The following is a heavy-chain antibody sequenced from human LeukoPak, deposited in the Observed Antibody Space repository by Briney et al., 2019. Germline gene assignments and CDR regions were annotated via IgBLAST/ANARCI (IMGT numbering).Heavy chain of an antibody. CDR2: ISYSGST. D-gene: IGHD2-15*01. V-gene: IGHV4-59*01. CDR3: ARGRGYCSGGSCYPFQH. CDR1: GGSISTYY. J-gene: IGHJ1*01. Sequence: SETLSLTCTVSGGSISTYYWSWIRQPPGKGLEWIGYISYSGSTNYNPSLKSRATISVDTSKNQFSLKLSSVTAADTAVYYCARGRGYCSGGSCYPFQHWGQGTLVTVSS.